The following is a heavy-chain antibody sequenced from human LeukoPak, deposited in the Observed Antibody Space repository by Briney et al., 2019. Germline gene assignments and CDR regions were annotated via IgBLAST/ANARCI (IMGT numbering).Heavy chain of an antibody. J-gene: IGHJ4*02. CDR1: GGSISDYY. V-gene: IGHV4-59*01. CDR2: VYSGST. Sequence: PSETLSLTCTVSGGSISDYYWSWIRQPPGKGRECIGYVYSGSTSYSPSLKSRVSISVDTSRNQFSLRLSSVTAADTAVYYCARHGNNIGWSYLLILWGQGTLVTVSS. D-gene: IGHD6-19*01. CDR3: ARHGNNIGWSYLLIL.